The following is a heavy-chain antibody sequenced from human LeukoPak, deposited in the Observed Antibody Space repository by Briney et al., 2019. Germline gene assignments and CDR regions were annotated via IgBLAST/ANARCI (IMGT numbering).Heavy chain of an antibody. CDR2: IYHSGST. V-gene: IGHV4-4*02. CDR1: GGSISSSNW. J-gene: IGHJ4*02. Sequence: SETLSLTCAVSGGSISSSNWWSWVRQPPGKGLEWIGEIYHSGSTNYNPSLESRVTISVDKSKNQFSLKLSSVTAADTAVYYCATGGAAAEFDYWGQGTLVTVSS. CDR3: ATGGAAAEFDY. D-gene: IGHD6-13*01.